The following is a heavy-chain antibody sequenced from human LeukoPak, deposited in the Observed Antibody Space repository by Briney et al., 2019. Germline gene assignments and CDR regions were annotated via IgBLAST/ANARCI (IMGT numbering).Heavy chain of an antibody. J-gene: IGHJ6*03. CDR1: GGSISSSSYY. CDR3: ARSSEGRYYYDSSGFSYYYYYMDV. D-gene: IGHD3-22*01. CDR2: IYYSGIT. Sequence: PSETLSLTCTVPGGSISSSSYYWVWIREPPGKGLEWIGSIYYSGITYYNPSLKSRVTISVDTSKNQFSLKLSSVTAADTAVYYCARSSEGRYYYDSSGFSYYYYYMDVWGKGTTVTISS. V-gene: IGHV4-39*07.